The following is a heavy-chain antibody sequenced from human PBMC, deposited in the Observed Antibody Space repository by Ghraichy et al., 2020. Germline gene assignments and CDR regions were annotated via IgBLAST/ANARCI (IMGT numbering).Heavy chain of an antibody. CDR1: GGTFSSYA. Sequence: SVKVSCKASGGTFSSYAISWVRQAPGQGLEWMGGIIPIFGIANYAQKFQGRVTITADKSTSTAYMELSSLRCEDTAVYYCARGNSIVVVPAAIDAHYYYGMDVWGQGTTVTVSS. V-gene: IGHV1-69*10. CDR2: IIPIFGIA. J-gene: IGHJ6*02. D-gene: IGHD2-2*02. CDR3: ARGNSIVVVPAAIDAHYYYGMDV.